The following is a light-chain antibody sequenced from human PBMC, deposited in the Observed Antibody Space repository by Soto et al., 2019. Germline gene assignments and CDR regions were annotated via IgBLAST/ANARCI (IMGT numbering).Light chain of an antibody. CDR1: QGISTY. J-gene: IGKJ1*01. Sequence: DIQMTQSPSSLSASVGDRVTITCRASQGISTYLVWYQQKPGTVPKLLIVAASTLQSGVPSRFSVSGSGKDFTLTISSLLPDDVATDYGQNSNGAPWTFGQGPKVEIK. V-gene: IGKV1-27*01. CDR3: QNSNGAPWT. CDR2: AAS.